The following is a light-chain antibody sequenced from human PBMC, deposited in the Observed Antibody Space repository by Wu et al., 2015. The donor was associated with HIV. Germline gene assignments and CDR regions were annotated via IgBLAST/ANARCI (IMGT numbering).Light chain of an antibody. V-gene: IGKV3-15*01. CDR3: QQGTIWPLT. J-gene: IGKJ5*01. Sequence: EIVMRQSPATLSVSPGQRVTLSCRTSQSVSTNLAWYQHKPGHAPRLLIYGASTRAAGIPARFSGSGSGTDFTLTISSLEPEDFALYYCQQGTIWPLTFGQGTRLEIK. CDR1: QSVSTN. CDR2: GAS.